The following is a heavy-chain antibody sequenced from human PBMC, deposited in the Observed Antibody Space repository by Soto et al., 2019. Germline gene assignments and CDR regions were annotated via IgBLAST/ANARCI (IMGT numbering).Heavy chain of an antibody. Sequence: EVQLVESGGALVQPGGSLRLSCAASGFTFSNYWMHWVRQAPGKGLVWISRMNSDGSNTCYADAVEGRFTISSDNAKNTLYLQMNRLRVEDTAVYYCATGKGGVCNGPTTFWGQGTLVTVSS. D-gene: IGHD1-26*01. V-gene: IGHV3-74*01. CDR1: GFTFSNYW. CDR3: ATGKGGVCNGPTTF. J-gene: IGHJ1*01. CDR2: MNSDGSNT.